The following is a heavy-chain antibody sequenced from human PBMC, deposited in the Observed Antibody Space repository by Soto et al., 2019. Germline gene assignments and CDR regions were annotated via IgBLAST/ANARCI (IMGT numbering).Heavy chain of an antibody. CDR2: INAGNCNT. D-gene: IGHD2-2*01. CDR1: GYTFTSYA. Sequence: ASVKVSCKASGYTFTSYAMHWVRQAPGQRLEWMGWINAGNCNTKYSQKFQGRVTITRDTSASTAYMELSSLRSEDTAVYYCARGGCSSTSCYVIYWGQGTLVTVSS. J-gene: IGHJ4*02. V-gene: IGHV1-3*01. CDR3: ARGGCSSTSCYVIY.